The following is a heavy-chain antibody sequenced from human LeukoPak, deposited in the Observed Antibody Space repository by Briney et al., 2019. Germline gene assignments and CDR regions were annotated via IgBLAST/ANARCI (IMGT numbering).Heavy chain of an antibody. CDR3: ARKPPNYYGSVSYLRTYGMDV. V-gene: IGHV3-21*01. Sequence: PGGSLRLSCAASGFTFSSYSMNWVRQAPGKGLEWVSSISSSSSYIYYADSVKGRFTISGDNAKNSLYLKMNSLRAEDTAVYYCARKPPNYYGSVSYLRTYGMDVWGQGNTVTVSS. D-gene: IGHD3-10*01. J-gene: IGHJ6*02. CDR2: ISSSSSYI. CDR1: GFTFSSYS.